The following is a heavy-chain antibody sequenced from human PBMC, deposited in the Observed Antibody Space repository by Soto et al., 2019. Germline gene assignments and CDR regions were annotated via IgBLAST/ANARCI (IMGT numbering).Heavy chain of an antibody. J-gene: IGHJ4*02. CDR2: IYHSGST. D-gene: IGHD2-21*01. V-gene: IGHV4-4*02. CDR1: GASISNSHW. CDR3: AKSAAYCLES. Sequence: QVQLQESGPGLVKPSGTLSLTCVVSGASISNSHWLSLVRQPPGQGLEWMGEIYHSGSTNYNPSLGSRVNTSVHNPKNQISLRLNSVTAADTAVKYCAKSAAYCLESWGSGTLVTVSS.